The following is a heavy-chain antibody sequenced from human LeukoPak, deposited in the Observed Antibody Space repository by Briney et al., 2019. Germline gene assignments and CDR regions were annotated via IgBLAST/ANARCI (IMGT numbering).Heavy chain of an antibody. CDR2: ISGSGGST. J-gene: IGHJ4*02. V-gene: IGHV3-23*01. CDR1: GFAFSSYA. D-gene: IGHD3-22*01. CDR3: AKALRGGDYYDSSGYYPDDY. Sequence: GGSLRLSCAASGFAFSSYAMSWVRQAPGKGLEWVSAISGSGGSTYYADSVKGRFTISRDNSKNTLYLQMNSLRAEDTAVYYCAKALRGGDYYDSSGYYPDDYWGQGTLVTVSS.